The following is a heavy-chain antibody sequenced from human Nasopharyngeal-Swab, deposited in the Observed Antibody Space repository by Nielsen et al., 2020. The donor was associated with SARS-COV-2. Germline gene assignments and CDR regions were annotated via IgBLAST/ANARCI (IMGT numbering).Heavy chain of an antibody. CDR3: ARDDMGYYDSSGFDAFDI. D-gene: IGHD3-22*01. Sequence: GESLKISCAASGFTFSSYSMNWVRQAPGKVLEWVSSISSSSSYIYYADSVKGRFTISRDNAKNSLYLQMNSLRAEDTAVYYCARDDMGYYDSSGFDAFDIWGQGTMVTVSS. CDR1: GFTFSSYS. V-gene: IGHV3-21*01. J-gene: IGHJ3*02. CDR2: ISSSSSYI.